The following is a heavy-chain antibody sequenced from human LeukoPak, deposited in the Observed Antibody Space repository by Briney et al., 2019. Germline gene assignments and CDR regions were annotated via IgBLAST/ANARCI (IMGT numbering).Heavy chain of an antibody. Sequence: SETLSLTCTVSGGSISSYYWSCIRQPAGKGLEWIGRIYTSGSNNYNPSLKSRVTMSVDTSKNQFSLKLSSVTAADTAVYYCATLGYDFWSGYYPYYYYGMDVWGQGTTVTVSS. D-gene: IGHD3-3*01. J-gene: IGHJ6*02. CDR2: IYTSGSN. V-gene: IGHV4-4*07. CDR3: ATLGYDFWSGYYPYYYYGMDV. CDR1: GGSISSYY.